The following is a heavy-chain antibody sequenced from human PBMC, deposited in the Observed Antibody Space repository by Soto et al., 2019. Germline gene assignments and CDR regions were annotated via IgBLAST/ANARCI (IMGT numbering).Heavy chain of an antibody. CDR2: ISAYNGNT. J-gene: IGHJ4*02. Sequence: ASVKVSCKASGYTFTSYGISWVRQAPGQGLEWMGWISAYNGNTNYAQKLQGRVTMTTNTSTSTAYMELRSLRSDDTAVYYCARGVDILTGYYNGYFDYSGQGTLVTVSS. CDR3: ARGVDILTGYYNGYFDY. V-gene: IGHV1-18*01. CDR1: GYTFTSYG. D-gene: IGHD3-9*01.